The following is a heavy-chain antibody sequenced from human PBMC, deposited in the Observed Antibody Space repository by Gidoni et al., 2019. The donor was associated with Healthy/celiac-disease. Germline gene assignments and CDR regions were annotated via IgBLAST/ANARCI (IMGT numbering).Heavy chain of an antibody. D-gene: IGHD5-12*01. V-gene: IGHV3-74*01. CDR2: INSDGSST. Sequence: EVQLVESGGGLVQPGGSLRLSCAASGFTFSSYWMPWVRQAPGKGLVWVSRINSDGSSTSYADSVKGRFTISRDNAKNTLYLQMNSLRAEDTAVYYCARVREMATLSPRYYYYGMDVWGQGTTVTVSS. CDR1: GFTFSSYW. CDR3: ARVREMATLSPRYYYYGMDV. J-gene: IGHJ6*02.